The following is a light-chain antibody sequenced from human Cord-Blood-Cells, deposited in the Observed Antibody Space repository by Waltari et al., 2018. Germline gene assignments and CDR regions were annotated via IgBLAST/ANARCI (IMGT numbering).Light chain of an antibody. Sequence: EIVLTQSPGTLSLSPGERATLSCRASQSVSSSYLAWYQKKPGQAPRHLIYGASSMATGIPDRFSGSGSGTDFTLTISRLEPEDFAVYYCQQYGSSPPWTFGQGTKVEIK. J-gene: IGKJ1*01. CDR1: QSVSSSY. V-gene: IGKV3-20*01. CDR3: QQYGSSPPWT. CDR2: GAS.